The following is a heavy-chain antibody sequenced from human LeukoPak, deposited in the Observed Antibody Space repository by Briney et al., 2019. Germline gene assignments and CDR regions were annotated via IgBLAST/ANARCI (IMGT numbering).Heavy chain of an antibody. CDR3: AREGWYSGSGSYPCDY. CDR2: VYISGNT. D-gene: IGHD3-10*01. V-gene: IGHV4-4*07. CDR1: GGSIDRYY. J-gene: IGHJ4*02. Sequence: PSETLSLTCTVSGGSIDRYYWSWIRQPAGKGLEWIGRVYISGNTNYNPSLRGRVSMSLDTSKNQFSLKLSSVTAADTAMYYCAREGWYSGSGSYPCDYWGQGTMVTVSS.